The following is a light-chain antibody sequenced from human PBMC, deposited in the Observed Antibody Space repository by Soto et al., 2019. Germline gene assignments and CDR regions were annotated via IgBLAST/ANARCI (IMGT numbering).Light chain of an antibody. CDR1: SSDVGDYNY. V-gene: IGLV2-14*03. J-gene: IGLJ1*01. CDR2: DVS. Sequence: QSVLTQPRSVSGSPGQSVTISCTGTSSDVGDYNYVSWYQQHPGKAPKLMIYDVSNRPSGVSSRFSGSKSDNTASLTIYGLQAEDEADYYCSSYTKNSPYVFGTGTKLTVL. CDR3: SSYTKNSPYV.